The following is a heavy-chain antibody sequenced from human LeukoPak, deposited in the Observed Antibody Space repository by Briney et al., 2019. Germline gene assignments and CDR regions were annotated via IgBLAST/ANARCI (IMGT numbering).Heavy chain of an antibody. V-gene: IGHV3-15*01. J-gene: IGHJ4*02. Sequence: PGGSLRLSCAASGFTFSNAWMSWVRQAPGKGLEWVGRIKSKTDGGTTDYAAPAKGRFTISRDDSKNTLYLQMNSLKTEDTAVYYCTRRLLSRQSDYDDYWGQGTLVTVSS. D-gene: IGHD3-22*01. CDR2: IKSKTDGGTT. CDR3: TRRLLSRQSDYDDY. CDR1: GFTFSNAW.